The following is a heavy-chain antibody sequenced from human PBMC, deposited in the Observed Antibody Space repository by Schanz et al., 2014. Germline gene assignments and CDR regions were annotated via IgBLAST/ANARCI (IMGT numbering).Heavy chain of an antibody. CDR1: GGSISGSH. V-gene: IGHV4-4*09. J-gene: IGHJ5*02. CDR2: TYGTETT. Sequence: QVQLQESGPGLVKPSETLSLTCTVSGGSISGSHWTWIRQPPGKGLEWIGYTYGTETTNYNPSLKSRATISADPSKNQFPLRLSSVTAADTAVYYCAKGRNTKTSWGQGTLVTVSS. CDR3: AKGRNTKTS.